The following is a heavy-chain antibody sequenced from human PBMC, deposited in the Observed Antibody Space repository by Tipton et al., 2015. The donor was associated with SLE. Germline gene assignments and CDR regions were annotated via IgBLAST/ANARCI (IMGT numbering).Heavy chain of an antibody. D-gene: IGHD3-10*01. Sequence: TLSLTCTVSGGSISSSNYYWAWIRQPPGKGLEWIGTIYYTGNTYYNPSLKSRVTNSLDTSKNQFSLRLNTVTAAATAHYHCGRLGQRGVSERNPYGAFETWGPGTMVSVSS. V-gene: IGHV4-39*07. J-gene: IGHJ3*02. CDR3: GRLGQRGVSERNPYGAFET. CDR2: IYYTGNT. CDR1: GGSISSSNYY.